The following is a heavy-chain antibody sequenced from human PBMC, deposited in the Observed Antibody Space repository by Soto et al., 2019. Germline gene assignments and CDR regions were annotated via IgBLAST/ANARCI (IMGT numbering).Heavy chain of an antibody. CDR2: ISGSGGST. D-gene: IGHD5-12*01. J-gene: IGHJ6*02. V-gene: IGHV3-23*01. CDR1: GFTFSSYA. CDR3: AKDSATSPYYYYGMDV. Sequence: GGSLRLSCAASGFTFSSYAISWVRQAPGKGLEWVSAISGSGGSTYYADSVKGRFTISRDNSKNTLYLQMNSLRAEDTAVYYCAKDSATSPYYYYGMDVWGQGTTVTVSS.